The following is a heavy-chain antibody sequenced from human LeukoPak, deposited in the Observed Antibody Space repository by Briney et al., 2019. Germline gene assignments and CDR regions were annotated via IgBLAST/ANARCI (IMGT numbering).Heavy chain of an antibody. CDR3: ASLRTRGYSYGDDY. CDR1: GGSISSGDYY. V-gene: IGHV4-30-4*01. J-gene: IGHJ4*02. Sequence: SETLSLTCTVSGGSISSGDYYWSWIRQPPGKGLEWIGYIYYSGSTYYNPSLKSRVTISVDTSKNQSSLKLSSVTAADTAVYYCASLRTRGYSYGDDYWGQGTLVTVSS. CDR2: IYYSGST. D-gene: IGHD5-18*01.